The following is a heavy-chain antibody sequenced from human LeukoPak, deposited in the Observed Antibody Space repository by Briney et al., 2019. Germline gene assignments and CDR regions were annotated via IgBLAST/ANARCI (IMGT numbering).Heavy chain of an antibody. D-gene: IGHD2-2*01. CDR3: ARNCSRTSCSGTFDI. J-gene: IGHJ3*02. V-gene: IGHV4-39*01. CDR2: IYYSGST. Sequence: SETLSLTCTVSNGSISSSRYYWAWIRQPPGKGLEWIGSIYYSGSTHYNPSQKSRVTISVDTSKNQFFLRLSSGTAADTAVYYCARNCSRTSCSGTFDIWGRGTMVTVSS. CDR1: NGSISSSRYY.